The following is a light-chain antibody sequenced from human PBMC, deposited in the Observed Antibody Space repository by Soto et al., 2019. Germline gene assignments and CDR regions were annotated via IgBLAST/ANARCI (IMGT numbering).Light chain of an antibody. Sequence: QSALTQPASVSGSPGQSITISCTGTSSDVGGYNYVSWYQQHPGKAPKLMIYEVNYRPSGVSNRFSDSKSGNTASLTISGLQAEYESDYYCSSYTTSSTYVVFGGGTKLTVL. CDR2: EVN. J-gene: IGLJ2*01. CDR1: SSDVGGYNY. CDR3: SSYTTSSTYVV. V-gene: IGLV2-14*01.